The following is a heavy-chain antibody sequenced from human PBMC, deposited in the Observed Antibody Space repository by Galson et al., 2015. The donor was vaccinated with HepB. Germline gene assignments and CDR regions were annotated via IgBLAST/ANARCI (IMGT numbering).Heavy chain of an antibody. V-gene: IGHV3-21*01. CDR3: ARAYYYDNSGYYRDGFDI. CDR2: ISSSITYI. Sequence: SLRLSCAASGFTFSSYTLNWVRQAPGKGLEWVSSISSSITYIYYADSVQGRFTISRDNAKNSLYLQMNSLRAEDTAVYYCARAYYYDNSGYYRDGFDIWGQGTMVTVSS. J-gene: IGHJ3*02. CDR1: GFTFSSYT. D-gene: IGHD3-22*01.